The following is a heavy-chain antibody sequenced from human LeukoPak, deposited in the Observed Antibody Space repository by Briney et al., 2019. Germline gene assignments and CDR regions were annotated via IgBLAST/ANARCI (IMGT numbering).Heavy chain of an antibody. CDR2: ITGTTDYK. Sequence: GGSLRLSCAASAFTFSSYSMNWVRQAPGKGLEWISSITGTTDYKLYAQSVKGRFIISRDNAKNSLYLQMNSLRVEDTAVYYCATKSLIGYTDQWGQGTLVTVSS. V-gene: IGHV3-21*01. CDR1: AFTFSSYS. J-gene: IGHJ4*02. CDR3: ATKSLIGYTDQ. D-gene: IGHD6-13*01.